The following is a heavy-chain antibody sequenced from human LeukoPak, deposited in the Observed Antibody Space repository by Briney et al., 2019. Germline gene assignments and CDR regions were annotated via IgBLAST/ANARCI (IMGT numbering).Heavy chain of an antibody. D-gene: IGHD2-15*01. CDR1: GFTFSSYA. CDR3: GRDPPGSRIRMAAFDS. V-gene: IGHV3-23*01. CDR2: ISGSGGST. Sequence: PGGSLRLSCAASGFTFSSYAMSWVRQAPGKGLEWVSAISGSGGSTYYADPVKGRFTISRDNSKNTLYLQMTSLRPEDTAVYYCGRDPPGSRIRMAAFDSSGQGTLVTVSS. J-gene: IGHJ4*02.